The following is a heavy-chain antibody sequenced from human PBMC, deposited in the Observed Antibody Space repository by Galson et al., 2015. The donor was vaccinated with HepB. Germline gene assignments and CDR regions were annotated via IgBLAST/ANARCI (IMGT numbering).Heavy chain of an antibody. CDR2: INPGDFDT. V-gene: IGHV5-51*01. J-gene: IGHJ3*01. CDR1: GDSFSNYW. D-gene: IGHD5-24*01. CDR3: ARRRRDDYYAHFGAFDL. Sequence: QSGAEVKEPGESLKISCEVSGDSFSNYWVGWARQMPGKGLEWMGMINPGDFDTRYSPSFQGQVTISADKSLTTAYLQWSSLKASDTAIYYRARRRRDDYYAHFGAFDLWGPGTVVTVSS.